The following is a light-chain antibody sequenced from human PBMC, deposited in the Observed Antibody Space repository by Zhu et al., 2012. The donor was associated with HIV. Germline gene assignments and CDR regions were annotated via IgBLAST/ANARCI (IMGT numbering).Light chain of an antibody. CDR2: GAS. CDR1: QSVSSSY. Sequence: EIVLTQSPGTLSLSPGERATLPCRASQSVSSSYLAWYQQKPGQAPRLLIYGASSRATGIPDRFGGSGSGTDFTLTISRLEPEDFAVYYCQQYGSSPLTFGGGTKVEIK. V-gene: IGKV3-20*01. J-gene: IGKJ4*01. CDR3: QQYGSSPLT.